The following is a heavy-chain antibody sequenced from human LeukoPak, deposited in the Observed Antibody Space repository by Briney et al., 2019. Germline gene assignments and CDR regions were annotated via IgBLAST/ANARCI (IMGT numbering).Heavy chain of an antibody. V-gene: IGHV4-31*03. D-gene: IGHD3-22*01. J-gene: IGHJ4*02. CDR3: ARGHVVIGIDY. Sequence: SQTLSLTCTVSGGSISSGGYYWSWIRQHPGKGLEWIGYIYYSGSTYYNPSLKSRVTISVDTSKNQFSLKLSSVTAADTAVYYCARGHVVIGIDYWGQGTLVTVSP. CDR1: GGSISSGGYY. CDR2: IYYSGST.